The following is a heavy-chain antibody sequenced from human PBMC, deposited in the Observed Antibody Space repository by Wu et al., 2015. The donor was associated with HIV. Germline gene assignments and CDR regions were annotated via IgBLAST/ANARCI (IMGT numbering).Heavy chain of an antibody. CDR1: GGTFLAAML. Sequence: PGSSVEGTSSQGRSGGTFLAAMLSAGCDRPLGQGTLSGVEGIIPIFGTANYAQKFQGRVTITADESTSTAYMELSSLRSEDTAVYYCARAWTTVTNYYYYYMDVWGKGTTVTVSS. CDR2: IIPIFGTA. CDR3: ARAWTTVTNYYYYYMDV. J-gene: IGHJ6*03. V-gene: IGHV1-69*01. D-gene: IGHD4-17*01.